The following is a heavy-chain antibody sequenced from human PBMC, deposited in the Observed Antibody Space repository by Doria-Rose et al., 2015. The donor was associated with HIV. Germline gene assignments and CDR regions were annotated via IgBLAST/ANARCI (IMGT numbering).Heavy chain of an antibody. CDR1: GFSFESYA. J-gene: IGHJ6*03. CDR2: ISWDSGAK. D-gene: IGHD3-3*01. CDR3: AKAPIIGPKYYFYMDV. Sequence: VQLQESGGGLVQPGRSLRLSCVGSGFSFESYAMHWARLAPGKGLEWVAGISWDSGAKGNADSVDGRFTISRDNAKKSVYLEMRSLRPEDTAFYYCAKAPIIGPKYYFYMDVWGKGTSVTVSS. V-gene: IGHV3-9*01.